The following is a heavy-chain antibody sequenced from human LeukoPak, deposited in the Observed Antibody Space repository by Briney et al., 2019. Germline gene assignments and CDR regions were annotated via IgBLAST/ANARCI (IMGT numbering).Heavy chain of an antibody. V-gene: IGHV1-3*01. CDR2: INAGNGDT. J-gene: IGHJ5*02. CDR1: RYTFTNYA. Sequence: GASVKVSCKASRYTFTNYAIHWVRQAPGQRLEWMGWINAGNGDTDYAQKFQGRVTISRDTSASTAYMELSSLRSEDTAVYYCASTPIAAAGTGLYNWFDPWGQGTLVTVSS. CDR3: ASTPIAAAGTGLYNWFDP. D-gene: IGHD6-13*01.